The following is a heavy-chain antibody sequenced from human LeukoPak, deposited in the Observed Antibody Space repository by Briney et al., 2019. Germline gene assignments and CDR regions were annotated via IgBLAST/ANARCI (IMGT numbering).Heavy chain of an antibody. J-gene: IGHJ6*03. Sequence: SETLSLTCTVSGASVSNNNYYWGWIRQPPGKGLEWIGSIYHSGSTYYNPSLKSRVTISVDTSKNQFSLKLSSVTAADTAVYYCARDVDSHYYYYYMDVWGKGTTVTVSS. CDR2: IYHSGST. CDR3: ARDVDSHYYYYYMDV. CDR1: GASVSNNNYY. V-gene: IGHV4-39*07. D-gene: IGHD3-22*01.